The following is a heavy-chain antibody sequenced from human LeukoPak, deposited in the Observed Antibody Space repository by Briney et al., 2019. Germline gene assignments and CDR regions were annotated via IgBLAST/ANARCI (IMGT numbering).Heavy chain of an antibody. Sequence: GGSLRLSCTASGFTFSNYAMHWVRQAPGKGLEWVAVISYDGSNKYYADSVKGRFTISKDNSKNTLFLQMNTLRAEDTAVYYSTRSGTSGDYWGQGTLVTVSS. CDR2: ISYDGSNK. J-gene: IGHJ4*02. D-gene: IGHD5-12*01. CDR1: GFTFSNYA. V-gene: IGHV3-30-3*01. CDR3: TRSGTSGDY.